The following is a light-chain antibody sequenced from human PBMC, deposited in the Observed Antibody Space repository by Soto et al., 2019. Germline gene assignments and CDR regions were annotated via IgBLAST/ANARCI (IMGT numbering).Light chain of an antibody. CDR3: SSYTSSSTLEGV. Sequence: NQPASVTGSPGQSITISCTGTSSDVGGYNYVSWYQQHPGKAPKLMIYDVSNRPSGVSNRFPGSKSGNTASLTISGLQAEDEADYYCSSYTSSSTLEGVFGTGTKVTVL. CDR1: SSDVGGYNY. J-gene: IGLJ1*01. CDR2: DVS. V-gene: IGLV2-14*01.